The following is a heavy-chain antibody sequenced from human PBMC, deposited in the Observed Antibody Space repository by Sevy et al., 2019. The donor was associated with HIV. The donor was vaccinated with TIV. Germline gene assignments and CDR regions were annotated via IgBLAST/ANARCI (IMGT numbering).Heavy chain of an antibody. V-gene: IGHV1-18*01. CDR2: MNTYNGNT. Sequence: ASVKVSCKASGYTFSGYSISWVRQAPGQGLEWMGWMNTYNGNTKYALKVQGRVTMTTDTSTSTAYMELRGLRSDDTAVYYCARDTREKSFDYWGQGTLVTVSS. J-gene: IGHJ4*02. CDR1: GYTFSGYS. CDR3: ARDTREKSFDY.